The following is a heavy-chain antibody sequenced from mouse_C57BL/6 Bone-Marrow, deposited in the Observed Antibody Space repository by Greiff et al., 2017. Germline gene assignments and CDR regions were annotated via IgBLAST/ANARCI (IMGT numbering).Heavy chain of an antibody. V-gene: IGHV1-63*01. D-gene: IGHD2-3*01. CDR3: ARFDGYYLRLDY. CDR2: IYPGGGYT. CDR1: GYTFTNYW. J-gene: IGHJ4*01. Sequence: QVQLQQSGAELVRPGTSVKMSCKASGYTFTNYWIGWAKQRPGHGLEWIGDIYPGGGYTNYNEKFKGKATLTADKSSSTAYMQFSSLTSEYSAIYYCARFDGYYLRLDYWGQGTSVTVSS.